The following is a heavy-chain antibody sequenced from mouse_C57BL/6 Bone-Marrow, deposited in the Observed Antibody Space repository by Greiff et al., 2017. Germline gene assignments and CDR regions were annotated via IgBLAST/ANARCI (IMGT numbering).Heavy chain of an antibody. J-gene: IGHJ3*01. CDR2: ISSGSSTI. Sequence: EVQLQESGGGLVKPGGSLKLSCAASGFTFSDYGMHWVRQAPEKGLEWVAYISSGSSTIYYADTVKGRFTISRDNAKNTLFLQMTSLTSENTAMYYCARRYYGSSWGFAYWGQGTLVTVSA. CDR3: ARRYYGSSWGFAY. V-gene: IGHV5-17*01. D-gene: IGHD1-1*01. CDR1: GFTFSDYG.